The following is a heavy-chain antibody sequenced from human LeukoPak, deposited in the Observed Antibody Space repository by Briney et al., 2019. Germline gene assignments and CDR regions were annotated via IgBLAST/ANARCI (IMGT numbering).Heavy chain of an antibody. D-gene: IGHD3-9*01. CDR2: IYYNDDK. J-gene: IGHJ4*02. CDR3: AHVVVTIDWRSYFDY. Sequence: SCPTLLNPTPTLTLTCTFSDFSRRTPGMGVGWIRQPPGKALEWLSFIYYNDDKRYSPSLRSRLTITRDTSKNQVVLAMTNMDPVDTATYYCAHVVVTIDWRSYFDYWGQGALVAVSS. CDR1: DFSRRTPGMG. V-gene: IGHV2-5*01.